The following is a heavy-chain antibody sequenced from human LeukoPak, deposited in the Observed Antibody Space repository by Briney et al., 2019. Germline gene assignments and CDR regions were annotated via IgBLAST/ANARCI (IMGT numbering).Heavy chain of an antibody. Sequence: PGGSLRLSCAASGFTFSSYSMNWVRQAPGKGLEWVSYISSIGSAIYYADSVKGRFTISRDNAKNSLYLQMNSLRAEDTAVYYCARGISGYDFYYFYYMDVWGKGTTVTVSS. CDR1: GFTFSSYS. D-gene: IGHD5-12*01. J-gene: IGHJ6*03. V-gene: IGHV3-48*04. CDR3: ARGISGYDFYYFYYMDV. CDR2: ISSIGSAI.